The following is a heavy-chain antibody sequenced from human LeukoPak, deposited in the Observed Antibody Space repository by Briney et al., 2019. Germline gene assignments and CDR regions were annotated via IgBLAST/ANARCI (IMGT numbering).Heavy chain of an antibody. J-gene: IGHJ3*02. D-gene: IGHD3-22*01. V-gene: IGHV1-8*01. CDR3: AGGSGYYYDSSGYHDAFDI. CDR2: MNSNSGDT. CDR1: GYTFTSYD. Sequence: ASVKVSCKATGYTFTSYDINWVRQATGQGLEWMGWMNSNSGDTGYAKKFQGRVNMTSNTSISTAYMELSSLRSEDTAVYYCAGGSGYYYDSSGYHDAFDICGQGTMVTVSS.